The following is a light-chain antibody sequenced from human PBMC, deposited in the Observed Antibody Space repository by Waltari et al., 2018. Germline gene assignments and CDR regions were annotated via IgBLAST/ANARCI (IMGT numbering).Light chain of an antibody. J-gene: IGLJ2*01. CDR1: SSDVGGYDY. CDR3: SSYAGSNRVI. CDR2: EIN. Sequence: PPSASGSPGQSVTISCTGTSSDVGGYDYVSWYQQHPGKAPKLMIYEINKRPSGVPNRFSGSRSGNTASLTVSGLRPEDEADYYCSSYAGSNRVIFGGGTKLTVL. V-gene: IGLV2-8*01.